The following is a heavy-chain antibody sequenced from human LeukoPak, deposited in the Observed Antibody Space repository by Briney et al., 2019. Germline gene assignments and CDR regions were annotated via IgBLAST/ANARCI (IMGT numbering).Heavy chain of an antibody. J-gene: IGHJ4*02. V-gene: IGHV1-69*13. CDR3: ARDGVVITKAPDY. Sequence: GASVKVSCKASGGTVRRFGISWVRQAPGQGLEWMGGIIPIFGTTSYVQKFQGRVTINADESTSTAYMELSSLRSEDTAVYYCARDGVVITKAPDYWGQGTLVTVSS. CDR1: GGTVRRFG. CDR2: IIPIFGTT. D-gene: IGHD3-22*01.